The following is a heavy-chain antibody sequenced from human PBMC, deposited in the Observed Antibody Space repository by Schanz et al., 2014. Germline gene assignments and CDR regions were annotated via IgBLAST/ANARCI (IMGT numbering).Heavy chain of an antibody. CDR1: GFNFGSHG. J-gene: IGHJ4*02. CDR2: ISGSGGST. D-gene: IGHD3-10*01. V-gene: IGHV3-23*04. Sequence: VQLVESGGGVVQPGRSLRLSCAASGFNFGSHGMHWVRQAPGKGLEWVSAISGSGGSTYYADSVKGRFTISRDNSKNTLYLQMNSLRPEDTAVYYCAKYRGYYRVSGSYRELEYWGQGTLVTVSS. CDR3: AKYRGYYRVSGSYRELEY.